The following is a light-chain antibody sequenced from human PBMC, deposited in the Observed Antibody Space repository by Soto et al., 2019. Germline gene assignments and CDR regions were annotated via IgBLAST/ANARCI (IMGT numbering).Light chain of an antibody. CDR2: DVS. V-gene: IGLV2-11*01. Sequence: QSVLTQPRSVSGSPGQSVTISCTGTSSDVGAYNYVSWYQQHPGKAPKFMIYDVSKRPSGVPDRFSGSKSGNTASLTISGLQAEDEADYYCSSYTTSNTYVFGTGTKVTVL. CDR1: SSDVGAYNY. J-gene: IGLJ1*01. CDR3: SSYTTSNTYV.